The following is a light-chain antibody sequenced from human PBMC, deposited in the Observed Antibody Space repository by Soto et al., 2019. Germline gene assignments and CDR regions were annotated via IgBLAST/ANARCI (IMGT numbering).Light chain of an antibody. CDR3: QQSDILPIT. J-gene: IGKJ5*01. CDR1: QDISNY. Sequence: DIQMTQSPSSLSASVGARVTITCRASQDISNYLNWYQQRPGKAPKLLIYDASNLERGVPSRFSGTRSGTHFTFAIPSLQPEDVATYFCQQSDILPITFGQGTRLAI. CDR2: DAS. V-gene: IGKV1-33*01.